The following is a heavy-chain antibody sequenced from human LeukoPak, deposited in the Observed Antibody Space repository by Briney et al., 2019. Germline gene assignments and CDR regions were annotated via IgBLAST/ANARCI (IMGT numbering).Heavy chain of an antibody. D-gene: IGHD3-10*01. Sequence: ASVKVSCKASGYTFTSYYMHWVRQAPGQGLEWMGIINPSGGSTSYTQKFQGRITMTRDMSTSTVYMELSSLRSEDTAVYYCARDILPGLWFGELPDYWGQGTLVTVSS. J-gene: IGHJ4*02. CDR1: GYTFTSYY. CDR3: ARDILPGLWFGELPDY. V-gene: IGHV1-46*01. CDR2: INPSGGST.